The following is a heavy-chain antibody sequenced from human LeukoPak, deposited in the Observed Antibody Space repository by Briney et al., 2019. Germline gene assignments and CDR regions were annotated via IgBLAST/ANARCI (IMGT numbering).Heavy chain of an antibody. CDR2: ISASGHYT. D-gene: IGHD3-16*01. CDR1: GFTFSNSA. J-gene: IGHJ6*03. CDR3: AKDGSWGDYYFYFYIDV. V-gene: IGHV3-23*01. Sequence: GGSLRLSCEASGFTFSNSAMSWVRQAPGKALEWVSGISASGHYTYNADSAKGRFTISRDNSKNTLYLQMNSLRAEDTALYYCAKDGSWGDYYFYFYIDVWGKGTTVTVSS.